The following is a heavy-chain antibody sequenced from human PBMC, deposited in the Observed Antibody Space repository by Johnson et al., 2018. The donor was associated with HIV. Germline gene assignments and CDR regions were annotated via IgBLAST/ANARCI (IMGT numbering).Heavy chain of an antibody. CDR3: AGGRGWVTLNAFDM. V-gene: IGHV3-30*04. D-gene: IGHD4-23*01. CDR2: ISYDGNKT. Sequence: QVQLVESGGGVVQTGRSLRLSCAASGFIFSSYAMHWVRQAPGEGLEWVAVISYDGNKTYYADSVKGRFTISRDNAKNSLYRKMNRLRADDTAVYYCAGGRGWVTLNAFDMWGQGTLVTVSS. J-gene: IGHJ3*02. CDR1: GFIFSSYA.